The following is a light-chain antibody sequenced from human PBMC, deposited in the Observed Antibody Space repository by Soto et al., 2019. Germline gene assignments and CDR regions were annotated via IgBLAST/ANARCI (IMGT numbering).Light chain of an antibody. CDR2: AVS. Sequence: QSALTQPPSASGSPGQSVTISCTGTRSDVGDYNFVSWYQQHPGKAPKLMIYAVSKRPSGVPDRFSGSKSGNTASLTVSGLQAEDEADYYCSSYAGSNAVLFGGGTKLTVL. V-gene: IGLV2-8*01. CDR1: RSDVGDYNF. CDR3: SSYAGSNAVL. J-gene: IGLJ2*01.